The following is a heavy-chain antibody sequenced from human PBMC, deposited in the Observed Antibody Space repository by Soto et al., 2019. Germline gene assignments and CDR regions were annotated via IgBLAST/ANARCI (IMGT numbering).Heavy chain of an antibody. CDR2: IIPILGIA. CDR1: GGTFSSYT. Sequence: QVQLVQSGAEVKKPGSSVKVSCKASGGTFSSYTISWVRQAPGQGLEWMGRIIPILGIANYAQKFQGRVTITADKSTSTADMELSSLRSEDTAVYYCARYYYGSGSPYDYYGMDVWGQGTTVTVSS. V-gene: IGHV1-69*02. J-gene: IGHJ6*02. CDR3: ARYYYGSGSPYDYYGMDV. D-gene: IGHD3-10*01.